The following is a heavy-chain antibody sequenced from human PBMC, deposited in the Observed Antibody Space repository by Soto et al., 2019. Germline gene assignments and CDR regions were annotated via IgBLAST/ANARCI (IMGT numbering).Heavy chain of an antibody. CDR3: ARGVRGDFPYYFDY. V-gene: IGHV4-31*03. D-gene: IGHD2-21*02. J-gene: IGHJ4*02. CDR2: IYYSGST. Sequence: SETLSLTCTVSGGSVSSGSYYWSWIRQPPGKGLEWIGYIYYSGSTYYNPSLKSRVTISVDTSKNQFSLKLSSVTAADTAVYYCARGVRGDFPYYFDYWGQGTLVTVSS. CDR1: GGSVSSGSYY.